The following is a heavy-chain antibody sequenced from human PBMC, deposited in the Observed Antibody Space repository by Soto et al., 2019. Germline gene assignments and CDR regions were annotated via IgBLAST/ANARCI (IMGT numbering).Heavy chain of an antibody. CDR2: ISGSGDST. CDR3: ASRGSGSYYDY. D-gene: IGHD1-26*01. V-gene: IGHV3-23*01. Sequence: VQLLESGGGLVQPGGSLRLSCAASGFTFSSYAMRWVRQAPGKGLEWVSAISGSGDSTYYADSVKGRFTISRDTSKNTLYLQMNSLRAEDTAKYYCASRGSGSYYDYWAQGTLVTVSS. CDR1: GFTFSSYA. J-gene: IGHJ4*02.